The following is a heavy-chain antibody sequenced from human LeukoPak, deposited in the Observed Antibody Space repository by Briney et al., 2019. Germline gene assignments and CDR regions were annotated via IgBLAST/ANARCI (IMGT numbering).Heavy chain of an antibody. CDR3: ARERENYYDSSGFDY. D-gene: IGHD3-22*01. J-gene: IGHJ4*02. CDR1: GGSISSYY. V-gene: IGHV4-59*01. CDR2: VYYSGST. Sequence: SETLSLTCTVSGGSISSYYWSWIRQPPGKELEWIGYVYYSGSTNYNPSLKSRVTISVDTSKNQFSLKLSSVTAADTPVYYCARERENYYDSSGFDYWGQGTLFTVSS.